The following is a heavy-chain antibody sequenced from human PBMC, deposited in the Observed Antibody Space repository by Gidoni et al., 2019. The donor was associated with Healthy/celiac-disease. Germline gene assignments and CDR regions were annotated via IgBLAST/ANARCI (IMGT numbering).Heavy chain of an antibody. CDR3: ARAKGHDY. V-gene: IGHV3-30-3*01. CDR2: ISYDGNNK. CDR1: GFTFSSYA. J-gene: IGHJ4*02. Sequence: QVQLVESGGGVVQPGRSLRLPCAPSGFTFSSYAMHWVRQAPGKGLEWVAVISYDGNNKYYADSVKGRFTISRDNSKNTLYLQMNSLRAEDTAVYYCARAKGHDYWGQGTLVTVSS.